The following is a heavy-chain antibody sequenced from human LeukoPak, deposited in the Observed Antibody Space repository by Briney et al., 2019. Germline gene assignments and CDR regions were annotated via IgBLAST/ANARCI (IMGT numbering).Heavy chain of an antibody. Sequence: SSQTLSLTCTVSGGSISSGSYYWSWIRQHAGKGLEWIGRIYTSGSTNYNPSLKSRVTISVDTSKNQFSLKLSSVTAADTAVYYCARARVWFGERAQINWFDPWGQGTLVTVSS. CDR2: IYTSGST. V-gene: IGHV4-61*02. CDR1: GGSISSGSYY. CDR3: ARARVWFGERAQINWFDP. D-gene: IGHD3-10*01. J-gene: IGHJ5*02.